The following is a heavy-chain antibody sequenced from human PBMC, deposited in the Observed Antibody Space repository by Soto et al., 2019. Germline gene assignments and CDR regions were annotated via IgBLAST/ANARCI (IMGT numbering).Heavy chain of an antibody. CDR2: IRSKTDGGTT. V-gene: IGHV3-15*01. J-gene: IGHJ3*02. CDR3: TTTRPGTNVFDN. Sequence: EVQLVESGGGLVEPGGSLRLSCAASGITFSNAWMNWVRKAPGKGLEYIGRIRSKTDGGTTGYAAPVEGRFTVSRDDSKNTLYLQMSGLKTEDTAVYYCTTTRPGTNVFDNWGQGTLVTVSS. CDR1: GITFSNAW. D-gene: IGHD6-13*01.